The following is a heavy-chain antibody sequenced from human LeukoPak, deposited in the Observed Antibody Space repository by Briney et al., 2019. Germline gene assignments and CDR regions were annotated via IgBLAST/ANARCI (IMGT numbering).Heavy chain of an antibody. CDR2: IYYSERT. V-gene: IGHV4-30-4*01. J-gene: IGHJ5*02. D-gene: IGHD2-15*01. CDR3: ARMVAATNWFDP. CDR1: GGSITSGDYY. Sequence: SETLSLTCTVSGGSITSGDYYWRWIRQPPGKGLEWIGYIYYSERTYDNPSLKSQVTFSVDTSKNHFSLKLTSVTAADTAVYYCARMVAATNWFDPWGRGTLVTVSS.